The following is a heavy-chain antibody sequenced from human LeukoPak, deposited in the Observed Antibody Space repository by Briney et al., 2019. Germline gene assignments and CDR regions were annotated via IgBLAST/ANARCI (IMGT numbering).Heavy chain of an antibody. J-gene: IGHJ4*02. CDR3: ARDRGWAVDF. CDR2: IQSDGGNK. D-gene: IGHD6-19*01. Sequence: GGSLRLSCAASGFTFTNFGIHWVRQAPGKGLEWVASIQSDGGNKYYADSMKGRFTVSKDNSKNTVDMEMNSLRAEDTAVYYCARDRGWAVDFWGQGALVTVSS. CDR1: GFTFTNFG. V-gene: IGHV3-30*02.